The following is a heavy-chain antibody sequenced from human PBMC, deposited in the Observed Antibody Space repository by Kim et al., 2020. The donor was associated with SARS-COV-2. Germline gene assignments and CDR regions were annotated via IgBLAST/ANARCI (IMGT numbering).Heavy chain of an antibody. CDR2: IYYSGST. CDR1: GGSISSGGYY. J-gene: IGHJ3*02. V-gene: IGHV4-31*03. D-gene: IGHD2-2*01. CDR3: ARYRSYCSSTSCSDTDAFDI. Sequence: SETLSLTCTVSGGSISSGGYYWSWIRQHPGKGLEWIGYIYYSGSTYYNPSLKSRVTISVDTSKNQFSLKLSSVTAADTAVYYCARYRSYCSSTSCSDTDAFDIWGQGTMVTVSS.